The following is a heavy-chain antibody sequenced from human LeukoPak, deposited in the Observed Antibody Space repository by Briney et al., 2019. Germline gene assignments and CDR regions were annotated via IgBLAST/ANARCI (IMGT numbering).Heavy chain of an antibody. CDR2: ISSSGSTI. CDR1: GFTFSSYE. CDR3: ARWRSLSGRYYYSYGMDV. Sequence: GGSRSLSCAASGFTFSSYEMNWVRQAPGKGLEWVSYISSSGSTIYYADSVKGRFTISRDNAKNSLYLQMNSLRAEDTAVYYCARWRSLSGRYYYSYGMDVWGQGTTVTVSS. D-gene: IGHD3-10*01. V-gene: IGHV3-48*03. J-gene: IGHJ6*02.